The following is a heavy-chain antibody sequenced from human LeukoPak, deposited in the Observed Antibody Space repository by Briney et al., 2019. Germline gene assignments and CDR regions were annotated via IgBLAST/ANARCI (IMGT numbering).Heavy chain of an antibody. J-gene: IGHJ3*02. CDR3: AKESALAASGTRDVFDI. CDR2: IFYGGSNE. V-gene: IGHV3-30*18. CDR1: GFTFSSYG. Sequence: PGRSLRLSCEASGFTFSSYGMHWVRQAPGKGLEWVAVIFYGGSNEYYADSVKGRFSISRDNFKNTLHLQMNSLRLEDTAMYYCAKESALAASGTRDVFDIWGRGTMVTVSS. D-gene: IGHD6-13*01.